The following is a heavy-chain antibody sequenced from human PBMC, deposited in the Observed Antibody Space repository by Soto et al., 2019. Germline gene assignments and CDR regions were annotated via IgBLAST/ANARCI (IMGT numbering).Heavy chain of an antibody. V-gene: IGHV4-59*01. D-gene: IGHD3-22*01. J-gene: IGHJ5*02. CDR3: ARVLQARGYSINWLDP. CDR1: GGSISSYY. Sequence: KSSETLSLTCTVSGGSISSYYWSWIRQPPGKGLEWIGYIYYSGSTNYNPSLKSRVTISVDTSKNQFSLKLSSVTAADTAVYYCARVLQARGYSINWLDPWGQGTLVTVSS. CDR2: IYYSGST.